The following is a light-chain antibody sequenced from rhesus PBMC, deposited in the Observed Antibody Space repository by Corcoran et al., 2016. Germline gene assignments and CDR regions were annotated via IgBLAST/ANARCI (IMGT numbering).Light chain of an antibody. CDR1: ENVNNY. V-gene: IGKV1-74*01. CDR3: LHGYSTPLT. J-gene: IGKJ4*01. CDR2: KAS. Sequence: DIQMTQSPSSLSASVGERVTITCRASENVNNYLNWYQQKPGKAPKLLIDKASTLQSGVPSRFSGSGSGTVYTFTISSLQPEDVATYYCLHGYSTPLTFGGGTKVELK.